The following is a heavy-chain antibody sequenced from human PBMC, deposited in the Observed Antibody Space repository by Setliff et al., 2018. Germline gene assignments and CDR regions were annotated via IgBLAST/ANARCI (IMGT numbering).Heavy chain of an antibody. CDR2: SSSTGRYT. CDR1: GFTFSAYS. D-gene: IGHD2-15*01. CDR3: ARRLPYFGMDV. V-gene: IGHV3-21*06. Sequence: PGGSLRLSCAASGFTFSAYSMNWVRQAPGKGLEWVSSSSSTGRYTFYADSVRGRFTIFRDSAKNSLHLQMTSLSAEDTAVYYCARRLPYFGMDVWGQGTTVTVSS. J-gene: IGHJ6*02.